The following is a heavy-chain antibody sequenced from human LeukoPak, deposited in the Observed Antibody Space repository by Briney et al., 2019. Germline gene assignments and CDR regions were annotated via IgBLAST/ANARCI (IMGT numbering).Heavy chain of an antibody. Sequence: PGGSLRLSCAASGFTFSSYWMHWVRQAPGKGLVRVSRINSDGSSTSCADSVKGRFTISRDNAKNTLYLQMNSLRAEDTAVYYCARDPSRPSRFDYWAREPWSPSPQ. CDR3: ARDPSRPSRFDY. V-gene: IGHV3-74*01. CDR1: GFTFSSYW. CDR2: INSDGSST. J-gene: IGHJ4*02. D-gene: IGHD6-6*01.